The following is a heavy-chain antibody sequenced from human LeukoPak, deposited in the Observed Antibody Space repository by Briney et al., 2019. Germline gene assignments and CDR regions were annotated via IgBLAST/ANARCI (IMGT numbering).Heavy chain of an antibody. V-gene: IGHV1-2*02. CDR2: INPNSGGT. Sequence: GASVKVSCKASGYTFTGYYMHWVRQAPGQGLEWMGWINPNSGGTNYAQKFQGRVTMTRDTSISTAYMELSRLRSDDTAVYYCARPRPNWNALLFDYWRQGTLVTVSS. J-gene: IGHJ4*02. D-gene: IGHD1-1*01. CDR3: ARPRPNWNALLFDY. CDR1: GYTFTGYY.